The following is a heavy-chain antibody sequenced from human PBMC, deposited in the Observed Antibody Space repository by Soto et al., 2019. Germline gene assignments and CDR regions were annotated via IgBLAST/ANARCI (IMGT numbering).Heavy chain of an antibody. CDR1: RFTFSSYG. Sequence: QVQLVESGGGVVQPGRSLRLSCAASRFTFSSYGMHWVRQAPGKGLEWVAVIWYDGSNKYYADSVKGRFTISRDNSKNTLYLQMNSLRTEDTAVYYCAREKVVVVAASFDYWGQGTLVTVSS. J-gene: IGHJ4*02. CDR3: AREKVVVVAASFDY. CDR2: IWYDGSNK. D-gene: IGHD2-15*01. V-gene: IGHV3-33*01.